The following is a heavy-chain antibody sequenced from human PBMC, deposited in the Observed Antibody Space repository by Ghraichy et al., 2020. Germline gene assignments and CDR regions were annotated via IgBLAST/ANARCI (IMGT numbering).Heavy chain of an antibody. Sequence: SETLSLTCAVSGYSISSGGYSWNWVRQPPGKGLEWIGCIYHSGNTYYNPSLQSRVTISVDGSKNQFSLKVNSVTAADTAVYYCARVAGATLPGAFDSWGQGTMVAVSS. CDR1: GYSISSGGYS. V-gene: IGHV4-30-2*01. CDR3: ARVAGATLPGAFDS. D-gene: IGHD1-26*01. CDR2: IYHSGNT. J-gene: IGHJ3*02.